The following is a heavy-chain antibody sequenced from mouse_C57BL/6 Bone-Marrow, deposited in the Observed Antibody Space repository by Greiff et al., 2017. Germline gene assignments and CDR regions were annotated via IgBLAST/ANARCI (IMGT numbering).Heavy chain of an antibody. D-gene: IGHD2-10*02. Sequence: VQLQQSGPELVKPGASVKISCKASGYTFTDYYMNWVKQSHGKSLEWIGDINPNNGGTSYNQKFKGKATLTVDKSSSTAYMELRSLTSEDSAVYYCARVWGAYWGQGTLVTVSA. J-gene: IGHJ3*01. CDR2: INPNNGGT. V-gene: IGHV1-26*01. CDR1: GYTFTDYY. CDR3: ARVWGAY.